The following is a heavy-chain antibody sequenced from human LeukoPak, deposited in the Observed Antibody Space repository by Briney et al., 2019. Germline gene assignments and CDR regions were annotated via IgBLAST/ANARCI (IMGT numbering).Heavy chain of an antibody. CDR1: GYRFTSYG. Sequence: ASVKVSCKTSGYRFTSYGISWVRQAPGQGLEWMGWISGYNGNTNYADSRDFAQKYQGRVTMTTDKSTSTAYMELRSLRSDDTAVYYCARARAWIQLWLPYWGQGTLVTVSS. V-gene: IGHV1-18*01. CDR3: ARARAWIQLWLPY. D-gene: IGHD5-18*01. J-gene: IGHJ4*02. CDR2: ISGYNGNT.